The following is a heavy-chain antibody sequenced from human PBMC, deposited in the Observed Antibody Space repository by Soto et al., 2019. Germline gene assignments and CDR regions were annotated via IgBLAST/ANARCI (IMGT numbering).Heavy chain of an antibody. D-gene: IGHD3-22*01. J-gene: IGHJ3*02. Sequence: SETLSLTCNVSGASISSGDYYWTWIRQPPGKGLEWIGYIHYSGSTHYSPSLKSRVSTSLDTSKNQFSLKLSSVTAADTAVYHCARADANYYDSVGYYPIPRLDGFDIWGQGTMVTVSS. V-gene: IGHV4-30-4*01. CDR1: GASISSGDYY. CDR2: IHYSGST. CDR3: ARADANYYDSVGYYPIPRLDGFDI.